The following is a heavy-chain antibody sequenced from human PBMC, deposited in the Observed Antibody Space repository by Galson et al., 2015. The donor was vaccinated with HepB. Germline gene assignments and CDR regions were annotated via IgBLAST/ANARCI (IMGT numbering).Heavy chain of an antibody. J-gene: IGHJ1*01. Sequence: SLRLSCAASGFTFSNAWMSWVRQAPGKGLEWVGRIKSKTDGGTTDYAAPVKGRFTISRDDSKNTLYLQVNSLKTEDTAVYYCTTAVDFDWSALHNSGQGALATVAS. CDR3: TTAVDFDWSALHN. V-gene: IGHV3-15*01. CDR2: IKSKTDGGTT. D-gene: IGHD3-9*01. CDR1: GFTFSNAW.